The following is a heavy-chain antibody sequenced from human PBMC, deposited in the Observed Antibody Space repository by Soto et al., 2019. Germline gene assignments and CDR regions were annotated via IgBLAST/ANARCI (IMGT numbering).Heavy chain of an antibody. Sequence: ASVKVSCKASGYTFTRYAMHWVRQAPGQRLEWMGWINAGNGNTKCSQKFQGRVTITTDTSASTAYMELSSLRSEDTAVYYCARDGAVAGDSNFDYWGQGTLVTVSS. CDR1: GYTFTRYA. CDR3: ARDGAVAGDSNFDY. D-gene: IGHD6-19*01. V-gene: IGHV1-3*01. J-gene: IGHJ4*02. CDR2: INAGNGNT.